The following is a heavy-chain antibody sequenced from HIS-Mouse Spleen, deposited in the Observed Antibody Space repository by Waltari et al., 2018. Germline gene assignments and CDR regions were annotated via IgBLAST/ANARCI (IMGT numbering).Heavy chain of an antibody. CDR1: GGSISSSSYY. CDR2: IYYSGST. V-gene: IGHV4-39*07. Sequence: QLQLQESGPGLVKPSETLSLTCTVSGGSISSSSYYWGWIHQPPGKGLEWIGSIYYSGSTYYNPSLKSRVTMSVDTSKHQFSLKLSSVTAADTAVYYCAREIPYSSSWYDWYFDLWGRGTLVTVSS. J-gene: IGHJ2*01. D-gene: IGHD6-13*01. CDR3: AREIPYSSSWYDWYFDL.